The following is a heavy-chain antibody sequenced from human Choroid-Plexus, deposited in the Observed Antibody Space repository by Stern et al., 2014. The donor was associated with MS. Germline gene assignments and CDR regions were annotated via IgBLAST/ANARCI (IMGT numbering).Heavy chain of an antibody. CDR3: AKDRQYLTYFFDH. Sequence: VQLVESGGGVVQPGRPLRLSCVASGFTFGSCAMHWVRQAPGKELEWVAGVSYDGSNKYYADSVKGRFTISRDNSQNTLYIQMSSLRPEDTAVYYCAKDRQYLTYFFDHWGQGSLVTVSS. CDR1: GFTFGSCA. J-gene: IGHJ5*02. V-gene: IGHV3-30*18. CDR2: VSYDGSNK. D-gene: IGHD2/OR15-2a*01.